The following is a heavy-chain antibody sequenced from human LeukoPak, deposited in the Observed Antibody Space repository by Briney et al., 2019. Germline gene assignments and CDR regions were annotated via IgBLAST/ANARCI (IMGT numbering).Heavy chain of an antibody. J-gene: IGHJ5*02. Sequence: SEILSLTCTVSGGSISSSSYYWGWIRQPPGKGLEWIGYIYYSGSTNYNPSLKSRVTISVDTSKNQFSLKLSSVTAADTAVYYCASSPPDYDFWSGYYTPVGWLDPWGQGTLVTVSS. CDR2: IYYSGST. CDR1: GGSISSSSYY. V-gene: IGHV4-61*05. CDR3: ASSPPDYDFWSGYYTPVGWLDP. D-gene: IGHD3-3*01.